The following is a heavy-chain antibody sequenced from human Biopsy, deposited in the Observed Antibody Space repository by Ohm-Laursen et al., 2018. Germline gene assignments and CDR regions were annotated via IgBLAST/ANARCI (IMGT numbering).Heavy chain of an antibody. V-gene: IGHV4-39*01. CDR3: ARHSFGSGRDF. Sequence: TLSLTCTVTDGSISNIINYWGWIRQPLGKGLEWLGSIYHTGVTNYNPSLKSRVTISVNTSNNQSSLNLSSLTAADTAVYYCARHSFGSGRDFWGQGTLVTVSS. CDR2: IYHTGVT. J-gene: IGHJ4*02. D-gene: IGHD3-10*01. CDR1: DGSISNIINY.